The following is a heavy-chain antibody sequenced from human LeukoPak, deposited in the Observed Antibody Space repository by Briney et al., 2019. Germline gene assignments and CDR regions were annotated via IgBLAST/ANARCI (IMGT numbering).Heavy chain of an antibody. J-gene: IGHJ6*03. CDR1: GGSISGYY. Sequence: SETLSLTCTVSGGSISGYYWSWIRQPPGKGLEWIGYIYYSGSTNYNPSLKSRVTISVDTSKNQFSLNLSSVTAADTAVYYCARGVREKNRGFLLYYYYYYMDVWGKGTTVATSS. CDR3: ARGVREKNRGFLLYYYYYYMDV. D-gene: IGHD3-10*01. CDR2: IYYSGST. V-gene: IGHV4-59*01.